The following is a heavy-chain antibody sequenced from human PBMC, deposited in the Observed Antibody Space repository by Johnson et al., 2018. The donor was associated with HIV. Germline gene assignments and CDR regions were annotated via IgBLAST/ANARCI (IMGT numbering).Heavy chain of an antibody. J-gene: IGHJ3*02. V-gene: IGHV3-15*01. CDR2: IKSKTDGGTT. D-gene: IGHD5-24*01. CDR3: AKVLRDGYLPDAFDI. CDR1: GFTFSNAW. Sequence: VQLVESWGGLVKPGGSLRLSCAASGFTFSNAWMSWVRQAPGKGLEWVGRIKSKTDGGTTDYAAPVKGRFTISRDDSKNTLYLQMNSLKTEDTAVYYCAKVLRDGYLPDAFDIWGQGTMVTVSS.